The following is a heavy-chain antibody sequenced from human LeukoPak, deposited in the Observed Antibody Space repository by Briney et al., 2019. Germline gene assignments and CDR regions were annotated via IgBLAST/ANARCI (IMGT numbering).Heavy chain of an antibody. CDR1: GFSFHYYA. CDR2: ISSSSSFI. V-gene: IGHV3-21*01. CDR3: ARDGHTGFDY. J-gene: IGHJ4*02. D-gene: IGHD5-18*01. Sequence: GGSLRLSCAASGFSFHYYAIHWVRQAPGKGLEWVSSISSSSSFIYYADSLKGRFTISRDNAKNSLYLQMNSLRAEDTAVYYCARDGHTGFDYWGQGTLVTVSS.